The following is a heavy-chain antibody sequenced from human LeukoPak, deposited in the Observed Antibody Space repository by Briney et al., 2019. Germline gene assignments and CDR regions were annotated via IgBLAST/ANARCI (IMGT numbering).Heavy chain of an antibody. CDR2: INPNSGDT. V-gene: IGHV1-2*02. CDR1: GYTFTGDY. CDR3: AREDFYDSGSNDY. J-gene: IGHJ4*02. Sequence: ASVKVSCKASGYTFTGDYMHWVRQAPGQGLEWMGWINPNSGDTNYAQKFQGRVTITRNTSIGTAYMELSSLRSEDTAVFYCAREDFYDSGSNDYWGQGTLVTVSS. D-gene: IGHD3-22*01.